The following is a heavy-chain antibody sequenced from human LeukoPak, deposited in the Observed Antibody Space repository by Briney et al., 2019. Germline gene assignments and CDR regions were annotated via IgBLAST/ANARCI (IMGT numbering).Heavy chain of an antibody. J-gene: IGHJ6*02. CDR3: AKDPVGYDYLDYYYYGMDV. D-gene: IGHD5-12*01. CDR2: ISGSGGST. CDR1: GFTFSSYA. Sequence: GGSLRLSCAASGFTFSSYAMSWVRQAPGKGLEWVSAISGSGGSTYYADSVKGRFTISRDNSKNTLYLQMNSLRAEDTAVYYCAKDPVGYDYLDYYYYGMDVWGQGTTVTVSS. V-gene: IGHV3-23*01.